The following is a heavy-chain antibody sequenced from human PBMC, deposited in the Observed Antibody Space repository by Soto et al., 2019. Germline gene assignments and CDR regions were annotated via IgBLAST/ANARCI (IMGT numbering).Heavy chain of an antibody. Sequence: ASVKVSCKASGYTFTSYGISWVRQAHGQGLEWMGWISAYNGNTNYAQKLQGRVTMTTDTSTSTAYMELRSLRSDDTAVYYCARDRYCSSTSCYGYLDSWFDPWGQGTLVTVSS. CDR3: ARDRYCSSTSCYGYLDSWFDP. CDR1: GYTFTSYG. D-gene: IGHD2-2*01. V-gene: IGHV1-18*01. CDR2: ISAYNGNT. J-gene: IGHJ5*02.